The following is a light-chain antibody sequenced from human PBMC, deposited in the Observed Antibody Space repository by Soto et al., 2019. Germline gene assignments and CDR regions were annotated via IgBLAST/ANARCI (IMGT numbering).Light chain of an antibody. J-gene: IGKJ3*01. Sequence: DIQMTQSPSSLSASVGDRVSITCRASQGINNWLIWYQQKPAKAPRSLIYAASSSQSGVPSRFSGSGSGTDFTLTISGLQPDDFATYYCQQYNSYSSFAFGPGTKVDIK. V-gene: IGKV1D-16*01. CDR2: AAS. CDR3: QQYNSYSSFA. CDR1: QGINNW.